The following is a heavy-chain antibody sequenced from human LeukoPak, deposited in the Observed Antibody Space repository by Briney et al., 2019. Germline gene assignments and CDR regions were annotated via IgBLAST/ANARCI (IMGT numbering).Heavy chain of an antibody. Sequence: PGGSLRLSCAVSGFTFSGYAMSWVRQAPGKGLEWVSDISGSGGSTYHADSVKGRFTISRDNSKNTLYLQMNSLRAEDTAVSYCAKSLPGRETSSFDYWGQGTLVTVSS. CDR1: GFTFSGYA. V-gene: IGHV3-23*01. CDR2: ISGSGGST. J-gene: IGHJ4*02. CDR3: AKSLPGRETSSFDY.